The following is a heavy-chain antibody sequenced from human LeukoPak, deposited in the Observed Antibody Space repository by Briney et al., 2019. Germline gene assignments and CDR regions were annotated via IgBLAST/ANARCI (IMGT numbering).Heavy chain of an antibody. CDR3: AREKYPKYYDDAFDI. CDR1: GFTFSSYG. V-gene: IGHV3-30*03. J-gene: IGHJ3*02. CDR2: ISYDGSNK. Sequence: GGSLRLSCAASGFTFSSYGMHWVRQAPGKGLEWVAVISYDGSNKYYADSVKGRFTISRDNSKNTLYLQMNSLRAEDTAVYYCAREKYPKYYDDAFDIWGQGTMVTVSS. D-gene: IGHD1-26*01.